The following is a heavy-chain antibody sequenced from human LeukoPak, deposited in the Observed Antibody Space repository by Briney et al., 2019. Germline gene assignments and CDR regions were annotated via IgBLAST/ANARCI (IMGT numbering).Heavy chain of an antibody. J-gene: IGHJ6*02. CDR2: IWYDGSNK. V-gene: IGHV3-33*01. Sequence: PGGSLRLSCAASGFTFSSYGMHWVRQAPGKGLEWVAVIWYDGSNKYYADSVKGRFTISRDNSKNTLYLQMNSLRAEDTAVYYCARDFRRPVLAPYGMDVWGQGTTVTVSS. D-gene: IGHD4/OR15-4a*01. CDR1: GFTFSSYG. CDR3: ARDFRRPVLAPYGMDV.